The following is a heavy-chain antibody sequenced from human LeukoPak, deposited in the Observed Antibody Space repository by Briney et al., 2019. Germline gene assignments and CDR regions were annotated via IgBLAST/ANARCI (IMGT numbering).Heavy chain of an antibody. Sequence: ASVKVSCKASGYTFTSYDINWMRQATGQGLEWMGWMSPNSGNTGYAQKFQGRVTMTRDTSTGTAYLELSSLRSEDSAVYYCAALPGSDGVDYWGQGTLVTVSS. CDR3: AALPGSDGVDY. CDR1: GYTFTSYD. CDR2: MSPNSGNT. J-gene: IGHJ4*02. D-gene: IGHD3-10*01. V-gene: IGHV1-8*01.